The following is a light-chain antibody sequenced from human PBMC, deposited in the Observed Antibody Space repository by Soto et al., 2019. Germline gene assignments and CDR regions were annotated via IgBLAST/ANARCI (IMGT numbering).Light chain of an antibody. CDR2: YDS. Sequence: SYELTQPPSVSVAPGKTARITCGGNDIGSKSVHWYQQKPGQAPVLVIYYDSDRPSGIPERFSGSNSGNTATLTISRVEAGDEADYYCQVWESSSDLYVFATGTKVTVL. V-gene: IGLV3-21*01. CDR1: DIGSKS. J-gene: IGLJ1*01. CDR3: QVWESSSDLYV.